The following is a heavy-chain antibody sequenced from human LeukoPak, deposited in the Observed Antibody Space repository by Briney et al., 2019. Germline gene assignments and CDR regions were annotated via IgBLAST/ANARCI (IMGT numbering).Heavy chain of an antibody. CDR3: TRVGYIDEGIDY. CDR1: GFTFSDYY. CDR2: IKQDGSKK. J-gene: IGHJ4*02. V-gene: IGHV3-7*04. Sequence: GGSLRLSCVASGFTFSDYYMSWVRQAPGKGLEWVANIKQDGSKKSYVDSVKGRFTISRDNAKNSLYLQMNSLRAEDTAIYYCTRVGYIDEGIDYWGQGTLVTVSS. D-gene: IGHD5-24*01.